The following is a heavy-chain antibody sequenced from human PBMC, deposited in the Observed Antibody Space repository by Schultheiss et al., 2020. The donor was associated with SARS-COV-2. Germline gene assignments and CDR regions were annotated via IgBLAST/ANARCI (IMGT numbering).Heavy chain of an antibody. CDR2: ISGSGGST. D-gene: IGHD3-3*01. Sequence: GGSLRLSCAASGFTFSSYAMSWVRQAPGKGLEWVSVISGSGGSTYYADSVKGRFTISRDNSKNTLYLQMNSLRAEDTAVYYCARDRYDFWSGFTNYYYYGMDVWGQGTTVTVSS. CDR3: ARDRYDFWSGFTNYYYYGMDV. J-gene: IGHJ6*02. V-gene: IGHV3-23*01. CDR1: GFTFSSYA.